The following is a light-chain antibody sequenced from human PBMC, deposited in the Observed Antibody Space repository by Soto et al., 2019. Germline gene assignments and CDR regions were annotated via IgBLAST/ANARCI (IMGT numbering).Light chain of an antibody. CDR3: CSYTTSNTFV. J-gene: IGLJ1*01. CDR1: SSDVGAYNY. V-gene: IGLV2-14*01. Sequence: QFALTQPASVSGSLGQSITISCSGTSSDVGAYNYVSWYQQYPGKAPKLMIYHVTDRPSGVSNRFSGSKSGNTASLTISGLQAEDEADYYCCSYTTSNTFVFGTGTKVTVL. CDR2: HVT.